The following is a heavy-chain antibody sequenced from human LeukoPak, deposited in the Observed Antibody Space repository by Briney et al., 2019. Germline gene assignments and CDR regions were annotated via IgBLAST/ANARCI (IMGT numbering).Heavy chain of an antibody. V-gene: IGHV1-69*05. Sequence: SVKVSCKASGGTFSSYAISWVRQAPGQGLEWMGGIIPIFGTANYAQKFQGRVTITTDESTSTAYMELSSLGSEDTAVYYCARGDSSGYYLNWFDPWGQGTLVTVSS. CDR3: ARGDSSGYYLNWFDP. J-gene: IGHJ5*02. CDR1: GGTFSSYA. CDR2: IIPIFGTA. D-gene: IGHD3-22*01.